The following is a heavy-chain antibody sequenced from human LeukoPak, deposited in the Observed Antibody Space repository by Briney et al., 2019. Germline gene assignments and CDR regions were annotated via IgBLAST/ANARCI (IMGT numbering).Heavy chain of an antibody. J-gene: IGHJ6*02. CDR2: ISYDGSNK. CDR1: GFTFGTYW. CDR3: AKGGEQQLVRGNYYYYGMDV. Sequence: GGSLRLSCAASGFTFGTYWMHWVRQAPGKGLEWVAVISYDGSNKYYADSVKGRFTISRDNSKNTLYLQMNSLRAEDTAVYYCAKGGEQQLVRGNYYYYGMDVWGQGTTVTVSS. D-gene: IGHD6-13*01. V-gene: IGHV3-30*18.